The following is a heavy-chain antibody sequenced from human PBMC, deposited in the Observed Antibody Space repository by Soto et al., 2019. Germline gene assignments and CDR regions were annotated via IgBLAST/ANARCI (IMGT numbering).Heavy chain of an antibody. CDR1: GYTFTSYD. D-gene: IGHD6-19*01. V-gene: IGHV1-8*01. J-gene: IGHJ5*02. CDR2: MNPNSGNS. Sequence: QVQLVQSGAEVKKPGASVKVSCKTSGYTFTSYDIHWVRQATGQGPEWMGWMNPNSGNSVYAQKFQGRITLTRNNSMSTVYMELSSLRSEDTAVYYCASTRFGAVAGTWGQGTLVTVSS. CDR3: ASTRFGAVAGT.